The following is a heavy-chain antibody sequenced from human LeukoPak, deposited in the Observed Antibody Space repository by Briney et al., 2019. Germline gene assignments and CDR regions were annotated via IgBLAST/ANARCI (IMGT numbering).Heavy chain of an antibody. V-gene: IGHV1-8*01. J-gene: IGHJ4*02. CDR1: GYTFSSYD. D-gene: IGHD2-2*02. Sequence: ASVKVSCKASGYTFSSYDINWVRQAPGQGLEWMGWMNPYSGNTGYAQKFQGRVTMTRDTSISTAYMELSSLRSEDTAVYYCARGTPYCSSASCYNYWGQGTLVTVSS. CDR3: ARGTPYCSSASCYNY. CDR2: MNPYSGNT.